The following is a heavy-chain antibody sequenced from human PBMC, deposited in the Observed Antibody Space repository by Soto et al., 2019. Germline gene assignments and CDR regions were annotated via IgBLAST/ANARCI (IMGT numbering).Heavy chain of an antibody. CDR3: ARDHGDDSSGYYYDY. D-gene: IGHD3-22*01. CDR2: IIPIFGTA. Sequence: ASVKVSCKASGGTFSSYAISWVRQAPGQGIEWMGGIIPIFGTANYAQKFQGRVTITADESTSTAYMEMSSLRSEDTAVYYCARDHGDDSSGYYYDYWGQRTLVTVSS. J-gene: IGHJ4*02. CDR1: GGTFSSYA. V-gene: IGHV1-69*13.